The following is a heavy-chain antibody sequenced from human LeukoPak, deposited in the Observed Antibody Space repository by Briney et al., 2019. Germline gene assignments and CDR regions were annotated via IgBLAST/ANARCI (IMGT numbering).Heavy chain of an antibody. CDR3: TRYYDSSGYSV. J-gene: IGHJ6*02. V-gene: IGHV3-49*05. CDR2: IRSKAYGGTT. Sequence: NPGGSLRLSCAASGFTFSDYYTSWIRQAPGKGLEWVGFIRSKAYGGTTEYAASVKGRFIISRDDSKSIAYLQMNSLKTEDTAVYYCTRYYDSSGYSVWGQGTTVTVSS. CDR1: GFTFSDYY. D-gene: IGHD3-22*01.